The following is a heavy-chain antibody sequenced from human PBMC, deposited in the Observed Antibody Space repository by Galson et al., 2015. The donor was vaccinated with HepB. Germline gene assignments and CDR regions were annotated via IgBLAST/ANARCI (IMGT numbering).Heavy chain of an antibody. CDR2: IIPIFGTA. CDR1: GGTFSSYA. D-gene: IGHD6-6*01. V-gene: IGHV1-69*13. CDR3: ARARLYSSSSFGYSSLHAFDI. Sequence: SVKVSCKASGGTFSSYAISWVRQAPGQGLEWMGGIIPIFGTANYAQKFQGRVTITADESTSTAYMELSSLRSEDTAVYYCARARLYSSSSFGYSSLHAFDIWGQGTMVTVSS. J-gene: IGHJ3*02.